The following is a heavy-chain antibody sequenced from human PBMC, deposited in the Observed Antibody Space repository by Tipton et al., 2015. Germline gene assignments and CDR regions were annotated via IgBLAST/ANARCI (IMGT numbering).Heavy chain of an antibody. CDR1: GFTFDDYA. V-gene: IGHV3-9*01. J-gene: IGHJ6*02. CDR3: ANFYGSGSYIGSDGMDV. CDR2: ISWNSGSI. D-gene: IGHD3-10*01. Sequence: SLRLSCAASGFTFDDYAMHWVRQAPGKGLEWVSGISWNSGSIGYADSVRGRFTISRDNAKNSLYLQMNSLRAEDTALYYCANFYGSGSYIGSDGMDVWGQGTTVTVSS.